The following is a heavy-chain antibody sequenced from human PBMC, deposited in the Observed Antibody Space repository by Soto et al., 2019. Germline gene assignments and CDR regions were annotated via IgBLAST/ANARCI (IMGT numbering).Heavy chain of an antibody. CDR2: IIPISGTA. V-gene: IGHV1-69*01. D-gene: IGHD2-2*01. J-gene: IGHJ6*02. CDR1: GGTFSSYA. CDR3: VRSQGSSTSLEIYYYYYYGMDV. Sequence: QVQLVQSGAEVKKPGSSVKVSCKASGGTFSSYAISWVRQAPGQGLEWMGGIIPISGTANYAQKFQGRVTITADDSTSTAYMELSSLRSEDTAVYYCVRSQGSSTSLEIYYYYYYGMDVRCQGTTVTVSS.